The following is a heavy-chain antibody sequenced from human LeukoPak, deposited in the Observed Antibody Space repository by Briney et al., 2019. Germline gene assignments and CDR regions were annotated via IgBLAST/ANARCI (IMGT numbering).Heavy chain of an antibody. J-gene: IGHJ3*02. CDR2: ISGSGGST. CDR3: AKDLRRYYGSGSYYNPDAFDI. V-gene: IGHV3-23*01. D-gene: IGHD3-10*01. Sequence: GGSLRLSCAASGFTFSSYAMSWVRQAPGKGLEWVLAISGSGGSTYYADSVKGRFTISRDNSKNTLYLQMNSLRAEDTAVYYCAKDLRRYYGSGSYYNPDAFDIWGQGTMVTVSS. CDR1: GFTFSSYA.